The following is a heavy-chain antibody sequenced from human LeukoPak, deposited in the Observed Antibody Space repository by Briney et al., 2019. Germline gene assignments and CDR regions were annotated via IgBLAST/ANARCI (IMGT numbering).Heavy chain of an antibody. CDR3: ARGVPAAIGYFQH. CDR2: INNSSSTI. CDR1: GFTFSSYS. J-gene: IGHJ1*01. Sequence: PGGSLRLSCAASGFTFSSYSMNWVRQAPGKGLEWLSYINNSSSTIYYAGSVKGRFTISRDNAKNSLYLQMNSLRAEDTAVYYCARGVPAAIGYFQHWGQGTLVTVSS. V-gene: IGHV3-48*01. D-gene: IGHD2-2*02.